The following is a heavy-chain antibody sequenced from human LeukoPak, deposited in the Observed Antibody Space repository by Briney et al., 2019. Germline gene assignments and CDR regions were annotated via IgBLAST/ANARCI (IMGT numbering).Heavy chain of an antibody. CDR1: GGSISSGSYY. J-gene: IGHJ3*02. CDR2: IYTSGST. D-gene: IGHD1-26*01. V-gene: IGHV4-61*02. Sequence: SETLSLTCTVSGGSISSGSYYWSWIRQPAGKGLEWIGRIYTSGSTNYNPSLKSRVTISVDTSKNQFSLKLSSVTAADTAVYYCARWDRLRGDAFDIWGQGTMVTVSS. CDR3: ARWDRLRGDAFDI.